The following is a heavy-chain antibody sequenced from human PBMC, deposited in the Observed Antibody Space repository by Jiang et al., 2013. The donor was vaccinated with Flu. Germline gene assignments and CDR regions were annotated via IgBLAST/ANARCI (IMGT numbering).Heavy chain of an antibody. V-gene: IGHV4-4*07. Sequence: GPGLVKPSETLSLTCTVSGGSITNYYWSWIRQSAGKGLEWIGRIYTNGTRGSTNYTPSLKSRITMSVDTSENQFSLKLTSMTAADTAVYYCARGPCSGGSCYSRGSFDVWGQGTMVTVSS. J-gene: IGHJ3*01. CDR3: ARGPCSGGSCYSRGSFDV. D-gene: IGHD2-15*01. CDR1: GGSITNYY. CDR2: IYTNGTRGST.